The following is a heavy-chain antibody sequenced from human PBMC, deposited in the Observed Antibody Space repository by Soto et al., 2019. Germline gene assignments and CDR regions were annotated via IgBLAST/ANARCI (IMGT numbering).Heavy chain of an antibody. V-gene: IGHV1-69*13. Sequence: GASVKVSCKASGGTFSSYAISWVRQAPGQGLEWMGGIIPIFGTANYAQKFQGRVTITADESTSTAYMELSSLRSEDTAVYYCARDGYDSSGYSSPDFDYWGQGTLVTVSS. D-gene: IGHD3-22*01. CDR2: IIPIFGTA. CDR1: GGTFSSYA. J-gene: IGHJ4*02. CDR3: ARDGYDSSGYSSPDFDY.